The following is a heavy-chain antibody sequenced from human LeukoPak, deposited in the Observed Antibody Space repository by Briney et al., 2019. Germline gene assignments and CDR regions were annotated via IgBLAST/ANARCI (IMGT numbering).Heavy chain of an antibody. J-gene: IGHJ6*03. CDR3: ARGSWYRYYYYYMDV. D-gene: IGHD6-13*01. CDR2: IYYSGST. Sequence: SEALSLTCTVSGGSISSYYWNWIRQPPGKGLEWIGYIYYSGSTNYNPSLKSRVTISVDTSKNQFSLKLSSVTAADTAVYYCARGSWYRYYYYYMDVWGKGTTVTISS. CDR1: GGSISSYY. V-gene: IGHV4-59*01.